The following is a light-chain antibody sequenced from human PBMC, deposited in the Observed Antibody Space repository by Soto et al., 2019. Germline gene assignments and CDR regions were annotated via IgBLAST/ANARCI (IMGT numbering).Light chain of an antibody. CDR3: QQYGNSPLYS. Sequence: EIVMTQSPVTLSASPGERATLSCRASQSVDSAYLAWYHQRPGQAPRLLIYGASNRATGIPDRFGGSGSGTDFNLTISRLEPEDSAVYYCQQYGNSPLYSFGQGTKVDIK. CDR1: QSVDSAY. V-gene: IGKV3-20*01. J-gene: IGKJ2*01. CDR2: GAS.